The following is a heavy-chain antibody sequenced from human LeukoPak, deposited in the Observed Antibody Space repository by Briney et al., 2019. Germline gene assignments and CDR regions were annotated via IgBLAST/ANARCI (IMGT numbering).Heavy chain of an antibody. D-gene: IGHD6-13*01. CDR2: ISGSGGST. J-gene: IGHJ3*02. Sequence: AGGSLRLSCAASGFTFSSYAMSWVRQAPGKGLEWVSAISGSGGSTYYADSVKGRFTISRDNSKNTLYLQVNSLRAEDTAVYYCAKDDGSSSWWSAFDIWGQGTMVTVSS. CDR1: GFTFSSYA. CDR3: AKDDGSSSWWSAFDI. V-gene: IGHV3-23*01.